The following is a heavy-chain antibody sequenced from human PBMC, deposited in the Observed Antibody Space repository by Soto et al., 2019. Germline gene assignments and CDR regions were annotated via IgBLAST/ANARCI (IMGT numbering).Heavy chain of an antibody. Sequence: EVQLLESGGGLVQPGGSLRLSCAASGFTFSSYAMSWVRQAPGKGLERVSAISGSGGSTYYADSVKGRFTISRDNSQNTLYPPMDSLGSGGKGVYYFAKRRRKGIRILGGFLTSTLHHRHRYDVWGQGATVTVSS. V-gene: IGHV3-23*01. J-gene: IGHJ6*02. CDR1: GFTFSSYA. D-gene: IGHD3-16*01. CDR3: AKRRRKGIRILGGFLTSTLHHRHRYDV. CDR2: ISGSGGST.